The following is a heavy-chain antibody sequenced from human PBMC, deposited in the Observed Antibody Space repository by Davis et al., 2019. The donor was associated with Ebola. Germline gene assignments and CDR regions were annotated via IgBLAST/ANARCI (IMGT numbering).Heavy chain of an antibody. D-gene: IGHD3-3*01. V-gene: IGHV4-59*01. CDR2: IYYSGST. Sequence: SETLSLTCAVYGGSFSGYYWSWIRQPPGKGLEWIGYIYYSGSTNYNPSLKSRVTISVDTSKNQFSLKLSSVTAADTAVYYCARAHDFWSGYYVDYWGQGTLVTVSS. CDR1: GGSFSGYY. J-gene: IGHJ4*02. CDR3: ARAHDFWSGYYVDY.